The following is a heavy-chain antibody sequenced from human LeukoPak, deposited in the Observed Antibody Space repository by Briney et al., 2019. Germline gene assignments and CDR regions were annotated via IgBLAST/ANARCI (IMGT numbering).Heavy chain of an antibody. D-gene: IGHD6-13*01. Sequence: PAGSLRLYCAASGFTFSCYSMDWVRQAPGKGLEWVSSISSSSYIYDADSVKGRFTISRETAKNSLYLQMNSMRAEDTAVYYCARDPMSSSWYDYYSRDVWGKGATVTVTS. J-gene: IGHJ6*03. CDR3: ARDPMSSSWYDYYSRDV. CDR2: ISSSSYI. V-gene: IGHV3-21*01. CDR1: GFTFSCYS.